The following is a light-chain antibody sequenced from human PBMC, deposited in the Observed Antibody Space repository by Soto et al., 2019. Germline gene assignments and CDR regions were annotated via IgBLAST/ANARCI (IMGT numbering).Light chain of an antibody. Sequence: DIVMTQSPDSLAVSLGERPTINCKSSQSVFYSSNSKNYLAWYQQKPGQPPKLLIYWASARESGVPDRFSGSGSGTDFTLTISSLQAEDVAVYFCQQYFSSPPTFGGGTKVEIK. J-gene: IGKJ4*01. CDR1: QSVFYSSNSKNY. CDR3: QQYFSSPPT. CDR2: WAS. V-gene: IGKV4-1*01.